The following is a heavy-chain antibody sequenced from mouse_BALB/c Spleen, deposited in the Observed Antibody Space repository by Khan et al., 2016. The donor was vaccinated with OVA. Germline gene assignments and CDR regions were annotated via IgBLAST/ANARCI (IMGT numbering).Heavy chain of an antibody. Sequence: QVQLQQSGAELAKPGASVKMSCKASGYTFTNYWMHWVKQRPGQGLEWIGYIDPTTGYTEYTQKFKDQATLTADKSSSPAYMQLSSLTSEDSAVXYCTSHGSTYTWFAYWGQGTLVTVSA. CDR3: TSHGSTYTWFAY. CDR1: GYTFTNYW. D-gene: IGHD1-1*01. V-gene: IGHV1-7*01. CDR2: IDPTTGYT. J-gene: IGHJ3*01.